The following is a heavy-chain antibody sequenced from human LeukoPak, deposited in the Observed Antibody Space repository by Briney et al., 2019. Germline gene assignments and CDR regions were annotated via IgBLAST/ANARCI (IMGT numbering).Heavy chain of an antibody. V-gene: IGHV3-48*03. J-gene: IGHJ4*02. D-gene: IGHD3-16*02. CDR1: GFTLSSYQ. Sequence: GWSLSVSCPAPGFTLSSYQINWVRQPPARRLARVSYISSSGSTIYYADSVKARFTISRDNAKNSLYLQMNSLRPEDTVVYYCARGDYDYVWGSYRYYDHWGQGTLVTVSS. CDR2: ISSSGSTI. CDR3: ARGDYDYVWGSYRYYDH.